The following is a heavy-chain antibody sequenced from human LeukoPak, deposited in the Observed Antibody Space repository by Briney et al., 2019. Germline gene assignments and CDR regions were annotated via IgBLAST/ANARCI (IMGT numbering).Heavy chain of an antibody. V-gene: IGHV4-34*01. CDR2: INHSGST. CDR1: GGSFSGYY. Sequence: PSETLSLTCAVYGGSFSGYYWSWIRQPPGKGLEWIGEINHSGSTNYNSSLKSRVTISVDTSKNQFSLKLSSVTAADTAVYYCARGRAFDIWGQGTMVTVSS. J-gene: IGHJ3*02. CDR3: ARGRAFDI.